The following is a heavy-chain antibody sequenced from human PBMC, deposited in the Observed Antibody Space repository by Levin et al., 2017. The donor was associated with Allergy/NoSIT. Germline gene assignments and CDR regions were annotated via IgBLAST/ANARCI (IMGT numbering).Heavy chain of an antibody. CDR2: ISGSGGST. CDR1: GFTFSSYA. CDR3: AKKVYGSYGGLYFDY. Sequence: GGSLRLSCAASGFTFSSYAMNWVRQAPGKGLEWVSAISGSGGSTYYADSVKGRFTISRDNSKNTLYLQMNSLRAEDTAVYYCAKKVYGSYGGLYFDYWGQGTLVTVSS. V-gene: IGHV3-23*01. D-gene: IGHD1-26*01. J-gene: IGHJ4*02.